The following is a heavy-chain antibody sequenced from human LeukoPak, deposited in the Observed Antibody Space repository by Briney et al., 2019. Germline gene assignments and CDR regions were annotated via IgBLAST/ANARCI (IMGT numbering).Heavy chain of an antibody. CDR3: ASPRRDFWSGYSFDI. CDR1: GYSFTSYW. V-gene: IGHV5-51*01. Sequence: GESLKISCKGSGYSFTSYWIGWVRQMPGKGLEWMGIIYPGDSDTRYSPSFQGQVTISADKSISTAYLQWSSLKASDTAMYYCASPRRDFWSGYSFDIWGQGTMVTVSS. J-gene: IGHJ3*02. D-gene: IGHD3-3*01. CDR2: IYPGDSDT.